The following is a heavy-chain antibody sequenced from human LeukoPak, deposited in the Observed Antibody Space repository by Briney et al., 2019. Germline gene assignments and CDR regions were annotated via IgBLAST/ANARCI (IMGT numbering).Heavy chain of an antibody. D-gene: IGHD1-26*01. Sequence: RTSETLSLTCTVSGGSISSSTYYWGWIRQPPGKGLEWIGSIYYSGSTYYNPSLKSRVTISVDTSKNQFSLKLNSVTAADTAVYYCATPYSGGYHGLDIWGQGTMATVSS. CDR1: GGSISSSTYY. V-gene: IGHV4-39*01. CDR2: IYYSGST. CDR3: ATPYSGGYHGLDI. J-gene: IGHJ3*02.